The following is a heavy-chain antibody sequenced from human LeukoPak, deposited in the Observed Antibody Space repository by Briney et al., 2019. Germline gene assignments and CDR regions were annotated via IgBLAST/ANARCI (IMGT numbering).Heavy chain of an antibody. Sequence: PLASVKVSCKASGFTFTSSATQWVRQARGQRLEWIGWIVVGSGNTNCAQKFQERVTITRDMSTSTAYMELSSLRSEDTAVYYCAAAVEMATIGDFDYWGQGTLVTVSS. CDR2: IVVGSGNT. J-gene: IGHJ4*02. CDR3: AAAVEMATIGDFDY. D-gene: IGHD5-12*01. V-gene: IGHV1-58*02. CDR1: GFTFTSSA.